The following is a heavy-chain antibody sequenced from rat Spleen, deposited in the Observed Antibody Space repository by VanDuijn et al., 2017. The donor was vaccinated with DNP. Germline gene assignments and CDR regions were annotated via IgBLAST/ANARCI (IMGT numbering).Heavy chain of an antibody. Sequence: EVQLVETGGSLVQPGKSLKLTCATSGFTFSNAWMHWVRQSPEKQLEWIAQIKAKSNNYATSYAESVKGRFTISRDDSKSSIYLQMNNLKEEDTAIYYCAWDRAMDAWGQGTSVTVSS. J-gene: IGHJ4*01. CDR1: GFTFSNAW. CDR2: IKAKSNNYAT. D-gene: IGHD1-5*01. CDR3: AWDRAMDA. V-gene: IGHV6-8*01.